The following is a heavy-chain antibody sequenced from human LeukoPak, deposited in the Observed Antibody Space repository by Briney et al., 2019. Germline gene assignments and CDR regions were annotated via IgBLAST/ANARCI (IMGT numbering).Heavy chain of an antibody. D-gene: IGHD1-26*01. J-gene: IGHJ5*02. CDR2: ISGSGGST. CDR3: ARRGSGSYYDWFDP. CDR1: GFTFSSYA. Sequence: GGSLRLSCAASGFTFSSYAMSWVRQAPGKALEWVSAISGSGGSTYYADSVKGRFTISRDNSKNTLYLQMNSLRAEDTAVYYCARRGSGSYYDWFDPWGQGTLVTVSS. V-gene: IGHV3-23*01.